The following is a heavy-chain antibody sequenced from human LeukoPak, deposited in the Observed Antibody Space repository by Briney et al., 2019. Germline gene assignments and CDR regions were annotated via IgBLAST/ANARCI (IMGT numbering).Heavy chain of an antibody. CDR2: IYYSGST. V-gene: IGHV4-39*07. D-gene: IGHD4-17*01. CDR1: GGSISSSSYY. CDR3: ARGSYGDSYYYYGMDV. Sequence: PSETLSLTCTVSGGSISSSSYYWGWIRQPPGKGLEWIGSIYYSGSTYYNPSLKSRVTISVDTSKNQFSLKLSSVTAADTAVYYCARGSYGDSYYYYGMDVWGQGTTVTVSS. J-gene: IGHJ6*02.